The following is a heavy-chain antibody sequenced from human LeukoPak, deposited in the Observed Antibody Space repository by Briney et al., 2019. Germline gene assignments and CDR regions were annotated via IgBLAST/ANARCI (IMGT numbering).Heavy chain of an antibody. CDR1: GFSFSDSY. D-gene: IGHD5-18*01. CDR2: ISGSGSDI. Sequence: GGSLRLSCVVSGFSFSDSYMTWIRQTPGKGLEWLAYISGSGSDIYYADSVKGRFTISRDNAKNSLYLQMNSLRAEDTAVYYCARAIGHLWSIYYYSYMDVWGKGTTVTVSS. CDR3: ARAIGHLWSIYYYSYMDV. V-gene: IGHV3-11*04. J-gene: IGHJ6*03.